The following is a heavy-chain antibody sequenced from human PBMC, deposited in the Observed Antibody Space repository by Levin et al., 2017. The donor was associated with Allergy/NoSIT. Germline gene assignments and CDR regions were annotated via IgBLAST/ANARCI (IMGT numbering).Heavy chain of an antibody. CDR1: GFPFSSYS. V-gene: IGHV3-23*01. Sequence: GGSLRLSCAASGFPFSSYSLTWVRQAPGKGLEWVSSISGGGDSTHYADSVQGRFTISRDNSKNTLYLQIYSLRVEDTAIYYCAKDDHSEGENWFDSWGQGTLVTVSS. CDR2: ISGGGDST. J-gene: IGHJ5*01. CDR3: AKDDHSEGENWFDS. D-gene: IGHD6-13*01.